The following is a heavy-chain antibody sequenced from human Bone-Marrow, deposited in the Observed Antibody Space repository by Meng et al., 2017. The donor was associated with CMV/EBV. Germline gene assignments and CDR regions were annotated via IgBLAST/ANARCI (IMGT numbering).Heavy chain of an antibody. V-gene: IGHV3-21*01. CDR1: GFTFSSYS. D-gene: IGHD4-17*01. Sequence: GESLKISCAASGFTFSSYSMNWVRQAPGKGLEWVSSISSSSSYIYYADSVKGRFTISRDNAKNSLYLQMNSLRAEDTAVYYCARGWDYGDYFGDYYGMDVWGQGTTVTVSS. J-gene: IGHJ6*02. CDR3: ARGWDYGDYFGDYYGMDV. CDR2: ISSSSSYI.